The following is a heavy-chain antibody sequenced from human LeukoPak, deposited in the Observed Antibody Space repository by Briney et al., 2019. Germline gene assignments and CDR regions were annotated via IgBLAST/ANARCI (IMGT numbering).Heavy chain of an antibody. Sequence: GGSLRLSCAASGFTFSSYAMSWVRQAPGKGLEWVSAISGSGGSTYYADSVKGRFTIPRDNSKNTLYLQMNSLRAEDTAVYYCSAGKFHNYYDFWSAKFPANFDYWGQGTLVTVSS. CDR2: ISGSGGST. J-gene: IGHJ4*02. CDR3: SAGKFHNYYDFWSAKFPANFDY. V-gene: IGHV3-23*01. CDR1: GFTFSSYA. D-gene: IGHD3-3*01.